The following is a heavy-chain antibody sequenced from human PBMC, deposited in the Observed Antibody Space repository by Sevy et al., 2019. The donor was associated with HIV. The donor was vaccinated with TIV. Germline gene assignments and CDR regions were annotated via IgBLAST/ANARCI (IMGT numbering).Heavy chain of an antibody. CDR3: ASNTYHYDSNTYYPVY. CDR2: IKQDGNEK. CDR1: GFNLSPYW. D-gene: IGHD3-22*01. V-gene: IGHV3-7*01. Sequence: GGSLRLSCVASGFNLSPYWMTWVRQAPGKGLEWVANIKQDGNEKYYVESVKGRFNVSRDNAKNVLYLQMYSLRVEDTAVYFCASNTYHYDSNTYYPVYWGQGTRVTVSS. J-gene: IGHJ4*02.